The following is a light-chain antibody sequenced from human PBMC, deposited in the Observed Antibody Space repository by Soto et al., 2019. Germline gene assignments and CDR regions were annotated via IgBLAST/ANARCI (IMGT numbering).Light chain of an antibody. CDR1: QSISTN. Sequence: DIVMTQSPATLSVSPGERATLSCRARQSISTNLAWYQQKPGHAPRPLIFGASTRAIAIPATFSGSGSGTEFTLTISSLQSEDFAVYYCQQYNERPLTFGGGKKVESK. V-gene: IGKV3-15*01. CDR3: QQYNERPLT. CDR2: GAS. J-gene: IGKJ4*01.